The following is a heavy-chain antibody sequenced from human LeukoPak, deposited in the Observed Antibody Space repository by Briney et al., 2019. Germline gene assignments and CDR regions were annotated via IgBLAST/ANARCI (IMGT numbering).Heavy chain of an antibody. D-gene: IGHD6-13*01. CDR1: GYTFTSYG. V-gene: IGHV1-69*06. CDR2: IIPIFGTA. Sequence: ASVKVSCKASGYTFTSYGISWVRQAPGQGLEWMGGIIPIFGTANYAQKFQGRVTITADKSTSTAYMELSSLRSEDTAVYYCARDRQSSSWSMYNWFDPWGQGTLVTVSS. CDR3: ARDRQSSSWSMYNWFDP. J-gene: IGHJ5*02.